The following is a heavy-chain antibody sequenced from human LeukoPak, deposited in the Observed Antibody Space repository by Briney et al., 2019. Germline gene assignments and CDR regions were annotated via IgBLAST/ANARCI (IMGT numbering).Heavy chain of an antibody. CDR2: VSGRSSHV. D-gene: IGHD3-16*01. CDR3: GRAFPPLRTSSAGDL. V-gene: IGHV3-21*01. CDR1: GFSFSDYD. Sequence: PGGSLRLSCSASGFSFSDYDMNWVRQAPGKGLEWVSAVSGRSSHVYYGESVKGRFTISRDNAKNSLYLQLDSLGVEDTAVYYCGRAFPPLRTSSAGDLWGQGTLVTVSS. J-gene: IGHJ1*01.